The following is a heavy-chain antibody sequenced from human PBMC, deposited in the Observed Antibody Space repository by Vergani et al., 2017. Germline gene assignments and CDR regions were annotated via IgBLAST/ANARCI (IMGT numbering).Heavy chain of an antibody. CDR2: IDWDDDK. V-gene: IGHV2-70*15. D-gene: IGHD3-10*01. Sequence: QVTLRESGPALVKPTQTLTLTCTFSGFSLTTSAMCMSWIRQPPGKALEWLARIDWDDDKYYSSSLKTRLTISKDTSKNQVVLTMTNMDPVDTATYYCAHAKRGLDAFDIWGQGTMVTVSS. CDR1: GFSLTTSAMC. J-gene: IGHJ3*02. CDR3: AHAKRGLDAFDI.